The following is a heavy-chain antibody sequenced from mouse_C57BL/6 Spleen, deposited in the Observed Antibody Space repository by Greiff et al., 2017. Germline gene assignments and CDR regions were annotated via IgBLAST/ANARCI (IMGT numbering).Heavy chain of an antibody. CDR3: AKEGYGRYEGGNY. Sequence: VQLPQSGAELVQPGASVKLSCPASGFNIQDYYMHWVKQRPETGLEWIGWFDPEDGEPKYAPKFHGKAPITADTSSNTAYLQLSSLTSEDTAVYYCAKEGYGRYEGGNYWGQGTTLTVSS. CDR2: FDPEDGEP. V-gene: IGHV14-2*01. D-gene: IGHD2-10*02. CDR1: GFNIQDYY. J-gene: IGHJ2*01.